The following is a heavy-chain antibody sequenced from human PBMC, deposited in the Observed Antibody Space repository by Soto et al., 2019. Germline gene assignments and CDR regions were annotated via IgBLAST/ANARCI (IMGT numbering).Heavy chain of an antibody. CDR3: AKDTRADDYDILTGYYYYGMDV. CDR1: GFTFSSYA. V-gene: IGHV3-23*01. D-gene: IGHD3-9*01. CDR2: ISGSGGST. Sequence: GGSLRLSCAASGFTFSSYAMSWVRQAPGKGLEWVSAISGSGGSTYYADSVKGRFTISRDNSKNTLYLQMNSLRAEDTAVYYCAKDTRADDYDILTGYYYYGMDVWGQGTTVTVSS. J-gene: IGHJ6*02.